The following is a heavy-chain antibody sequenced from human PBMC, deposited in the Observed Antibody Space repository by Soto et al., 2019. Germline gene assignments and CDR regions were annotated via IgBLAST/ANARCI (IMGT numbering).Heavy chain of an antibody. Sequence: EVQLEESGGGLVKPGGSLRLSCAASGFTFSSYIMNWVRQAPGKGLEWVSSISSSSSYIYYADSVKGRFTISRDNAKNSLYLQMNSLRAEDTAVYYCARSFGRDYGVDYWGQGTLVTVSS. CDR3: ARSFGRDYGVDY. V-gene: IGHV3-21*01. J-gene: IGHJ4*02. D-gene: IGHD4-17*01. CDR2: ISSSSSYI. CDR1: GFTFSSYI.